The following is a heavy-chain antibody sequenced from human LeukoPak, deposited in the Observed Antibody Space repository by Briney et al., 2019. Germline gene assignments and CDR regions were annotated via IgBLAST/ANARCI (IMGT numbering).Heavy chain of an antibody. V-gene: IGHV1-2*02. J-gene: IGHJ5*02. CDR3: ARDPSIGYSSSWYDYWFDP. D-gene: IGHD6-13*01. Sequence: ASVKVSCKASGYTFTGYYMHWVRQAPGQGLEWMGWINPNSGGTNYAQKFQGRVTMTRDTSISTAYMELSRLRSDDTAVYYCARDPSIGYSSSWYDYWFDPWGQGTLVTVSS. CDR1: GYTFTGYY. CDR2: INPNSGGT.